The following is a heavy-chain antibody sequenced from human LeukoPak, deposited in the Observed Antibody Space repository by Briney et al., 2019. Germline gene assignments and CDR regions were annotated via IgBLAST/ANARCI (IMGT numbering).Heavy chain of an antibody. J-gene: IGHJ1*01. Sequence: PGGSLRLSCAASGFTFSSYGMHWVRQAPGKGLEWVAVISYDGSNKYYADSVKGRFTISRDNSKNTLYLQMNSLRAEDTAVYYCAKDGGYVGTVTTVFAEYFQHWGQGTLVTVSS. CDR1: GFTFSSYG. V-gene: IGHV3-30*18. CDR2: ISYDGSNK. D-gene: IGHD4-17*01. CDR3: AKDGGYVGTVTTVFAEYFQH.